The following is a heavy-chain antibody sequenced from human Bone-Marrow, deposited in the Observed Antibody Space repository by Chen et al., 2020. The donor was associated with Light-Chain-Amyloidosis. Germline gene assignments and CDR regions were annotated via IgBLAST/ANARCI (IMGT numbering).Heavy chain of an antibody. V-gene: IGHV5-51*01. CDR1: GYTFPNYW. Sequence: GPEVKXPGESLKISCKGSGYTFPNYWIGWVRQMPGKGLEWMGVIYPDDSDARYSPSFEGXXTISXXXXXXXXXXXXXXXXAXXXXMYYCARRRDGYNFDYWGQGTLVTVSS. CDR2: IYPDDSDA. D-gene: IGHD2-21*01. J-gene: IGHJ4*02. CDR3: ARRRDGYNFDY.